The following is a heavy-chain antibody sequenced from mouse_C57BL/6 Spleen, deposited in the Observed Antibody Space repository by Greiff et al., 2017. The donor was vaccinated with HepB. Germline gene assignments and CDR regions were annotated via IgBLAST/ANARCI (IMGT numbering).Heavy chain of an antibody. CDR3: ARGAGDYSYDY. CDR2: INPNNGGT. D-gene: IGHD2-4*01. CDR1: GYTFTDYY. Sequence: VQLKQSGPELVKPGASVKISCKASGYTFTDYYMNWVKQSHGKSLEWIGDINPNNGGTSYNQKFKGKATLTVDKSSSTAYMELRSLTSEDSAVYYCARGAGDYSYDYWGQGTSVTVSS. V-gene: IGHV1-26*01. J-gene: IGHJ4*01.